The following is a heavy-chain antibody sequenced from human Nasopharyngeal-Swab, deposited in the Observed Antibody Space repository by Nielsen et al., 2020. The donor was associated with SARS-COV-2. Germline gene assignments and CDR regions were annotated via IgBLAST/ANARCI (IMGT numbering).Heavy chain of an antibody. Sequence: PGKGLEWIGYIYHSGSTYYNPSLKSRVTISVDTSKNQFSLKLSSVTAADTAVYSCAREYRRITIFGVVINGFDYWGQGTLVTVSS. V-gene: IGHV4-30-2*05. CDR3: AREYRRITIFGVVINGFDY. J-gene: IGHJ4*02. D-gene: IGHD3-3*01. CDR2: IYHSGST.